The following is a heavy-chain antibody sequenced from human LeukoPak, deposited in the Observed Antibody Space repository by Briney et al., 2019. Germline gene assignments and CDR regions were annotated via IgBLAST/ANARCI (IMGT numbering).Heavy chain of an antibody. CDR1: GGSISSSSYY. CDR3: ARLDVEVGSGPFDY. CDR2: IYYSGST. J-gene: IGHJ4*02. V-gene: IGHV4-39*01. D-gene: IGHD2-15*01. Sequence: PSETLSPTCTVSGGSISSSSYYWGWIRQPPGKGLEWIGSIYYSGSTYYNPSLKSRVTISVDTSKNQFSLKLSSVTAADTAVYYCARLDVEVGSGPFDYWGQGTLVTVSS.